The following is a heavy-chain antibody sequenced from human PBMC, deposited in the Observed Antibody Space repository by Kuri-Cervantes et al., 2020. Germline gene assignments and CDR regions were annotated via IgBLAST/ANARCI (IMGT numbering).Heavy chain of an antibody. D-gene: IGHD3-22*01. CDR2: IIPIFGTA. J-gene: IGHJ6*02. Sequence: SVHVSCHASGGPFRSSAISWVRQAPGQGLEWMGGIIPIFGTANYAQKFQGRVTITADESTSTAYMELSSLRAEDTAVYYCARHVPMIGNYGMDVWGQGTTVTVSS. CDR3: ARHVPMIGNYGMDV. CDR1: GGPFRSSA. V-gene: IGHV1-69*13.